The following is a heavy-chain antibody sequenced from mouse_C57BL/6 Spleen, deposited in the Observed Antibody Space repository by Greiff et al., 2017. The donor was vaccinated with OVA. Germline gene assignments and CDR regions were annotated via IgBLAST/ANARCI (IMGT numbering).Heavy chain of an antibody. J-gene: IGHJ3*01. CDR1: GYTFTSYW. D-gene: IGHD2-4*01. V-gene: IGHV1-53*01. CDR3: ARPSYYDYGWFAY. Sequence: VQLQQPGTELVKPGASVKLSCKASGYTFTSYWMHWVKQRPGQGLEWIGNINPSNGGTNYTEKFKSKATLTVDKSSSTAYMQLSSLTSEDSAVYYCARPSYYDYGWFAYWGQGTLVTVSA. CDR2: INPSNGGT.